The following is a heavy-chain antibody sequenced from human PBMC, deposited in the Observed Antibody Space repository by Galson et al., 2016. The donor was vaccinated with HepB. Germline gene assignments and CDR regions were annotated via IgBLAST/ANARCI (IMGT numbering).Heavy chain of an antibody. Sequence: QSGAEVKKPGESLRISCKGSGYSFSNHWVGWVRQMPGKGLEWVGIIYPGESDSRYSPSFQGHVTISADKSISTAYLQWTSLVASDTAIYYCAGYGDAVADYRYHFDIWGQGTLVTVSS. D-gene: IGHD6-19*01. CDR3: AGYGDAVADYRYHFDI. CDR2: IYPGESDS. V-gene: IGHV5-51*01. CDR1: GYSFSNHW. J-gene: IGHJ4*02.